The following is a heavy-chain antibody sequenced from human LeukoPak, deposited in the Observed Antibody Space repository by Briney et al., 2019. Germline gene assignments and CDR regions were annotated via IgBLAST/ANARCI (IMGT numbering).Heavy chain of an antibody. CDR2: IIPIFGTA. V-gene: IGHV1-69*05. J-gene: IGHJ6*03. CDR1: GGTFSSYA. Sequence: SVKVSCKASGGTFSSYAISWVRQAPGQGLEWMGGIIPIFGTANYAQKFQGRVTITTDESTSTAYMELSSLRSGDTAVYYCARDKGSTSLYYYYYYMDVWGKGTTVTVSS. D-gene: IGHD2-2*01. CDR3: ARDKGSTSLYYYYYYMDV.